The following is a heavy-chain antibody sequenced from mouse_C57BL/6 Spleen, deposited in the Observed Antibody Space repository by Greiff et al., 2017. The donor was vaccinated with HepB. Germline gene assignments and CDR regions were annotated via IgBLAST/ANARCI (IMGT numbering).Heavy chain of an antibody. CDR3: ARKSYGNYAMDY. V-gene: IGHV1-64*01. J-gene: IGHJ4*01. Sequence: LQQPGAELVKPGASVKLSCKASGYTFTSYWMHWVKQRPGQGLEWIGMIHPNSGSTNYNEKFKSKATLTVDKSSSTAYMQLSSLTSEDSAVYYCARKSYGNYAMDYWGQGTSVTVSS. CDR2: IHPNSGST. CDR1: GYTFTSYW. D-gene: IGHD2-1*01.